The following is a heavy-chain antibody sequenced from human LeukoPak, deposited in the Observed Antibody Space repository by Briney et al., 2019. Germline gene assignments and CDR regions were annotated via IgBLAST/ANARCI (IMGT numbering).Heavy chain of an antibody. CDR3: ARAFSTTAFDS. CDR2: TRSKANDYAT. Sequence: GGSLRLSCAASGITFSGSAMHWVRQASGKGLEWICRTRSKANDYATAYAASVKGSFTISRDDSKNTAYLQMNSLRAEDTAVYYCARAFSTTAFDSWGQGTLVTVSS. CDR1: GITFSGSA. J-gene: IGHJ4*02. V-gene: IGHV3-73*01. D-gene: IGHD4-17*01.